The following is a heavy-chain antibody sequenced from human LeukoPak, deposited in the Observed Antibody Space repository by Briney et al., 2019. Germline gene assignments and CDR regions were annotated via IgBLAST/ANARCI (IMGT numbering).Heavy chain of an antibody. CDR3: ARDRGGYNINDAFDI. CDR1: GYTFTSYY. V-gene: IGHV1-46*01. CDR2: INPSGGST. Sequence: GASVKVSCKASGYTFTSYYMHWVRQAPGQGLEWMGIINPSGGSTSYAQKFQGRVTMTRDTSTSTVYMELSSLRSEDTAVYYCARDRGGYNINDAFDIWGQGTMVTVSS. D-gene: IGHD5-24*01. J-gene: IGHJ3*02.